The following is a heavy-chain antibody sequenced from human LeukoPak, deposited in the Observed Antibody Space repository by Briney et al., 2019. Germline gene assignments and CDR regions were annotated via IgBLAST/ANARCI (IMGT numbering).Heavy chain of an antibody. CDR2: INPNSGGT. V-gene: IGHV1-2*02. J-gene: IGHJ6*02. Sequence: ASVKVSCKASGGTFSSYAISWVRQAPGQGLEWMGWINPNSGGTNYAQKFQGRVTMTRDTSISTAYMELSRLRSDDTAVYYCARDSCTNGVCYTDYYGMDVWGQGTTVTVSS. CDR3: ARDSCTNGVCYTDYYGMDV. D-gene: IGHD2-8*01. CDR1: GGTFSSYA.